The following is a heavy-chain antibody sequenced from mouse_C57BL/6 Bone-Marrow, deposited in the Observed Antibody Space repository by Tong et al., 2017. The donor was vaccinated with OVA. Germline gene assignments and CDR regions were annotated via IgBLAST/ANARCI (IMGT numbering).Heavy chain of an antibody. D-gene: IGHD2-14*01. CDR1: GYSFTGYN. CDR2: IDPYYGNT. CDR3: ARPIGTTIDY. Sequence: EVQLQESGAELVRPGTSVKISCKASGYSFTGYNMNWVKQSNGKSLEWIGNIDPYYGNTNYNQKFKGKATMTVDKSSSTAYMELARLTSEYSAICYCARPIGTTIDYWGQCTTLTVSS. V-gene: IGHV1-39*01. J-gene: IGHJ2*01.